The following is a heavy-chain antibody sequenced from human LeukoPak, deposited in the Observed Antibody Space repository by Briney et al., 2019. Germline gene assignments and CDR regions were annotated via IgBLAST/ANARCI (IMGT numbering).Heavy chain of an antibody. CDR1: GGTFSSYT. Sequence: SVKVSCKASGGTFSSYTISWVRQAPRQGLEWMGRIIPILGIANYAQKFQGRVTITADKSTSTAYMELSSLRSEDTAVYYCARGPYYYDSSGTYYYGMDVWGQGTTVTVSS. D-gene: IGHD3-22*01. V-gene: IGHV1-69*02. CDR2: IIPILGIA. J-gene: IGHJ6*02. CDR3: ARGPYYYDSSGTYYYGMDV.